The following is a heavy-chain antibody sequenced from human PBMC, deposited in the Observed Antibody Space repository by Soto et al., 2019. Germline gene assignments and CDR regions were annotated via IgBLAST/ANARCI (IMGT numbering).Heavy chain of an antibody. CDR3: AHSKYSWSSFDY. D-gene: IGHD6-6*01. J-gene: IGHJ4*02. CDR2: IYWDDDK. Sequence: SGPTKVNPTHTLTLTCTFSGFSLSTSDVGVGWIRQPPGKALEWLAIIYWDDDKRYSPSLKSRLTITKDTSKKQVVLTVTNMDPVDTATYYCAHSKYSWSSFDYWGQGTLVTVSS. CDR1: GFSLSTSDVG. V-gene: IGHV2-5*02.